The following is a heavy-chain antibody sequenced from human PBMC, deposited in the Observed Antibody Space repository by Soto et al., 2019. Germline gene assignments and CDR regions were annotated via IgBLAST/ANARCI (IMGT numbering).Heavy chain of an antibody. CDR2: ISYGGSNQ. CDR3: ARREYSYGCVDY. J-gene: IGHJ4*02. CDR1: GFIFSDYA. Sequence: QVQLVVSAGGVVQPGGSLRLSCAASGFIFSDYAMHWVRQAPGKGLEWVAVISYGGSNQYYADSVKGRFTISRDNSENTLYLQMNALKVEDPAVYYCARREYSYGCVDYWGQGILVTVSS. D-gene: IGHD5-18*01. V-gene: IGHV3-30-3*01.